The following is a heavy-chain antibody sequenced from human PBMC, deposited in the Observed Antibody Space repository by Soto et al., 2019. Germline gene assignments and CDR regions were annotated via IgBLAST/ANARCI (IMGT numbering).Heavy chain of an antibody. J-gene: IGHJ6*02. V-gene: IGHV1-18*01. CDR1: GYSFTTYG. CDR3: ARGGPAPCSYSGMDV. CDR2: ISAYNGNT. Sequence: QVQLVQSGGEVKKPGASVKVSCKTSGYSFTTYGISWVRQAPGQGLEWMGWISAYNGNTNYAQKLQDRVTMTTDTSPSTVYMELRSLRCDDTAVSYCARGGPAPCSYSGMDVWGQGSTVTVSS. D-gene: IGHD2-15*01.